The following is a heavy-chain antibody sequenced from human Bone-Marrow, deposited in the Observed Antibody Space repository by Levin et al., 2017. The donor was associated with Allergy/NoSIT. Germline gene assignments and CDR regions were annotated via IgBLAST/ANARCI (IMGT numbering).Heavy chain of an antibody. CDR3: ARRKNNEDFCDY. CDR1: GFDFTSYS. Sequence: GESLKISCKGSGFDFTSYSIAWVRQKAGKGLEWMGIIYPSDSDTRYSPSFQGQVTISADTSLDTAYLHWSSLKASDTAMYYCARRKNNEDFCDYWGQGTLVTVSS. D-gene: IGHD1/OR15-1a*01. J-gene: IGHJ4*02. CDR2: IYPSDSDT. V-gene: IGHV5-51*01.